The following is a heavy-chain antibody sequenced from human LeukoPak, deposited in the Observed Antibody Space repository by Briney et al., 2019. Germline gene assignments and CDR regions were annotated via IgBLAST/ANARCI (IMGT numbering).Heavy chain of an antibody. CDR3: ARGQGYSYGYEWFDP. CDR1: GGSISSFY. CDR2: IYTSGTT. J-gene: IGHJ5*02. D-gene: IGHD5-18*01. Sequence: SETLSLTCSVSGGSISSFYCNWMRQPAGKGLEWIGRIYTSGTTNYNRSLKSRVTISVDTSKNQFSLKLSSVTAADTAVYYCARGQGYSYGYEWFDPWGQGTLVTVSS. V-gene: IGHV4-4*07.